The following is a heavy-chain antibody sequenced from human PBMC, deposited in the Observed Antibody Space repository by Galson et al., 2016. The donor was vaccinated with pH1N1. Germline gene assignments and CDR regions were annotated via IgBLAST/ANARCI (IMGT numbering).Heavy chain of an antibody. Sequence: SLRLSCAASGFIFSDYWMSWVRQAPGKGLEWVAKISQDGSRKYYVDSMKGRCTISRDNAENSLSLQTNSLRVEDTALYYCATEDYYTSLYWGQGILVTVSS. CDR3: ATEDYYTSLY. D-gene: IGHD1-26*01. J-gene: IGHJ4*02. V-gene: IGHV3-7*01. CDR2: ISQDGSRK. CDR1: GFIFSDYW.